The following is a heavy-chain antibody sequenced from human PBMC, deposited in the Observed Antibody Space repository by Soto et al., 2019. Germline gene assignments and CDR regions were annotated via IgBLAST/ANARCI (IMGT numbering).Heavy chain of an antibody. D-gene: IGHD3-22*01. Sequence: SVKVSCKISGGTFSRYSISWVRQAPGQGLEWMGGIVPIFGTTNYAQKFKDRVTITTDESATTAHMEMSNLRSEDTAVYYCARPYEGGYSSNHHYYYALDVWGQGTAVTVSS. CDR3: ARPYEGGYSSNHHYYYALDV. CDR2: IVPIFGTT. V-gene: IGHV1-69*05. CDR1: GGTFSRYS. J-gene: IGHJ6*02.